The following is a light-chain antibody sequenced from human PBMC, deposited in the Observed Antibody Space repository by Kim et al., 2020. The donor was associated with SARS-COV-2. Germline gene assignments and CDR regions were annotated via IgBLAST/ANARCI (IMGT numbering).Light chain of an antibody. J-gene: IGKJ5*01. CDR1: QGISSS. V-gene: IGKV1-9*01. Sequence: ASVGDRVTITCRASQGISSSLAWYQQKPGKAPKLLIYGASTLQSGVPSRFSGSASGTDFTLTISSLQPEDFATYYCQQLNSYPITFGQGTRLEIK. CDR2: GAS. CDR3: QQLNSYPIT.